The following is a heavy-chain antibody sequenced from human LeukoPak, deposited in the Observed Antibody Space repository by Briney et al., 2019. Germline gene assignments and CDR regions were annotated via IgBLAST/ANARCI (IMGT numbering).Heavy chain of an antibody. CDR1: GYTFTSYD. CDR2: MNPNSGNT. Sequence: ASVRVSCKASGYTFTSYDINWVRQATGQGLEWMGWMNPNSGNTGYAQKFQGRVTITRNTSISTAYMELSSLRSEDTAVYYCARAPIVVVPAARNHWFDPWGQGTLVTVSS. D-gene: IGHD2-2*01. CDR3: ARAPIVVVPAARNHWFDP. J-gene: IGHJ5*02. V-gene: IGHV1-8*03.